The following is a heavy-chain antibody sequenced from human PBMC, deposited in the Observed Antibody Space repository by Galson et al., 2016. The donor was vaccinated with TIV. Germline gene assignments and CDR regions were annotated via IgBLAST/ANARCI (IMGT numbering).Heavy chain of an antibody. J-gene: IGHJ4*02. CDR3: ARVATYGSGSYQWNFES. Sequence: ETLSLTCAVSGYSISSGYYWGWIRPSPRKGLEWIATISYSGRTYYNPSLDSRAILSLDTSTNHFSLSLGSATAADTAVYYCARVATYGSGSYQWNFESWGQGILVSVSS. CDR1: GYSISSGYY. CDR2: ISYSGRT. D-gene: IGHD3-10*01. V-gene: IGHV4-38-2*01.